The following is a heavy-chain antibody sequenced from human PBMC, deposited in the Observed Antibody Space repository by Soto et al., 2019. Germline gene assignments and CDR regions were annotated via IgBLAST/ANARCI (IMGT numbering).Heavy chain of an antibody. CDR1: GFTVNSYA. V-gene: IGHV3-23*01. J-gene: IGHJ4*02. CDR3: GKGRGASVGLTPRVDY. CDR2: ISGGGDNT. Sequence: EVQLLDSGGGLVQPGGSLRLSCAASGFTVNSYAMTWVRQAPGKGLEWVSAISGGGDNTSYADAVKGRFTVSRDGSKNTRYLQNSSRRAEDTVLYYGGKGRGASVGLTPRVDYWGQGTLVTVSS. D-gene: IGHD1-26*01.